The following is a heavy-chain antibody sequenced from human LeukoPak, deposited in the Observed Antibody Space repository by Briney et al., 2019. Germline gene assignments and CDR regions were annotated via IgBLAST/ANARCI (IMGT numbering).Heavy chain of an antibody. Sequence: GGSLRLSCAASGFTFSSYWMHWVRQAPGKGLVWVSRINSDGSSTSYADSVRGRFTISRDNAKNTLYLQMNSLRAEDTAAYYCAREGYSGSYYYFDYWGQGTLVTVSS. CDR3: AREGYSGSYYYFDY. V-gene: IGHV3-74*01. D-gene: IGHD1-26*01. J-gene: IGHJ4*02. CDR2: INSDGSST. CDR1: GFTFSSYW.